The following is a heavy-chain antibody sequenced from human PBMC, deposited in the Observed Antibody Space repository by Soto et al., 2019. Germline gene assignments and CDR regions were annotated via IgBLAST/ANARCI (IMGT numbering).Heavy chain of an antibody. J-gene: IGHJ5*02. Sequence: EVQLVESGGGLVQPGGSLRLSCAASGFIFSSYDMNWVRQARGKGLEWVSYISSGSGNILYVDSVKGRFTISRDNAKNSLYLQMNSLRAEDTAVYYCARTYGTGSLNWFDPWGQGTLVTVSS. D-gene: IGHD3-10*01. CDR1: GFIFSSYD. CDR2: ISSGSGNI. V-gene: IGHV3-48*04. CDR3: ARTYGTGSLNWFDP.